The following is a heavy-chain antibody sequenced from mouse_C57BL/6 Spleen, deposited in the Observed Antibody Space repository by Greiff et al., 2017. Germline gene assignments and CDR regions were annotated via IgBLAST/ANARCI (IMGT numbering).Heavy chain of an antibody. J-gene: IGHJ3*01. Sequence: QVQLQQPGAELVRPGSSVKLSCKASGYTFTSYWMDWVKQRPGQGLEWIGNIYPSDSETHYNQKFKYKATLTVDKSSSTAYMQLSSLTTEDSAVYYCGRRGWALAYWGQGTLVTVSA. CDR3: GRRGWALAY. D-gene: IGHD2-3*01. CDR2: IYPSDSET. CDR1: GYTFTSYW. V-gene: IGHV1-61*01.